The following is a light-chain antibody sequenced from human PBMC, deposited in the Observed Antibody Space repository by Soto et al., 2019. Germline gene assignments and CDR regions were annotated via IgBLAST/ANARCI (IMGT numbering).Light chain of an antibody. V-gene: IGLV1-44*01. CDR2: SNT. J-gene: IGLJ2*01. CDR3: AAWDDSRNGVV. Sequence: QSVLTQPPSASGMPGQSVTSSCFGTISNFGTHTVNWYQQLPGTAPRLLIYSNTQRPSGVPDRFCGSKSGTSASLAISGLQSEDEADYHCAAWDDSRNGVVFGGGTKLTVL. CDR1: ISNFGTHT.